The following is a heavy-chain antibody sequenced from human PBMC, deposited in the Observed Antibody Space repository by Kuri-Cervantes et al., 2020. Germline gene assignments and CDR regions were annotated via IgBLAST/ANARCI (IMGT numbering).Heavy chain of an antibody. CDR1: GGTFSSYA. CDR2: INAGNGNT. D-gene: IGHD2-15*01. V-gene: IGHV1-18*01. CDR3: ARVDYCSGGSCYSPRAFDY. J-gene: IGHJ4*02. Sequence: ASVKVSCKASGGTFSSYAISWVRQAPGQGLEWMGWINAGNGNTKYSQKFQGRVTMTTDTSTSTAYMELRSLRSDDTAVYYCARVDYCSGGSCYSPRAFDYWGQGTLVIVSS.